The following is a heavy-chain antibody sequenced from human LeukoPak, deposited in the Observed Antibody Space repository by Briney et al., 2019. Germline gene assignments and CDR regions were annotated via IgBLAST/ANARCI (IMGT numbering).Heavy chain of an antibody. CDR1: GFTFSNVW. Sequence: GGSLRLSCAASGFTFSNVWMSWVRQAPGKGLEWVGRIKSKTDGGTTDHAAAVKGRFTISGDDSKNMLFLQMNSLKTEDTGMYYCAKDSGSGSYYYDHWGQGTLVTVSS. CDR3: AKDSGSGSYYYDH. J-gene: IGHJ4*02. D-gene: IGHD3-10*01. CDR2: IKSKTDGGTT. V-gene: IGHV3-15*01.